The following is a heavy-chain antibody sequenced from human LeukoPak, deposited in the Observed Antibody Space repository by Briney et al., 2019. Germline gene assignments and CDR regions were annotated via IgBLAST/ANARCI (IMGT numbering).Heavy chain of an antibody. CDR1: GYTFTSYG. V-gene: IGHV1-18*01. D-gene: IGHD3-3*01. CDR2: ISAYNGNT. J-gene: IGHJ6*03. CDR3: ARTVYYDFWSGPNYYYYMDV. Sequence: ASVKVSCKASGYTFTSYGISWVRQAPGQGLEWMGWISAYNGNTNYAQKLQGRVTMTTDTSTSTAYMELRSLRSDDTAVYYCARTVYYDFWSGPNYYYYMDVWGKGTTVTVSS.